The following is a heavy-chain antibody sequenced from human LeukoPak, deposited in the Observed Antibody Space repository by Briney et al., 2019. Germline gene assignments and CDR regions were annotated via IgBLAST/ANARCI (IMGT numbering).Heavy chain of an antibody. CDR3: ARGPDDWYTFNL. CDR1: GGSFNSYY. D-gene: IGHD3-9*01. CDR2: ISTSGST. V-gene: IGHV4-4*07. J-gene: IGHJ3*01. Sequence: SETLSLTCTVSGGSFNSYYCSWIRRRAGKGLEWIGRISTSGSTNYNPSLKSRVTMSVDTSKKQYSLKLTSETAADTAEYYCARGPDDWYTFNLWGQGTVVTVSS.